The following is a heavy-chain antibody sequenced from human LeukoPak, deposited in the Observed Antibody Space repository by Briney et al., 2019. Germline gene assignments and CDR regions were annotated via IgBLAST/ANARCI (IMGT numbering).Heavy chain of an antibody. D-gene: IGHD6-19*01. J-gene: IGHJ4*02. Sequence: GGSLRLSCAASGFTFSSYGMHWVRQAPGKGLEWVAIISYDGGDKYYADSVKGRFTISRDNSRNTLYLQMNSPRPEDTAVYYCAKGGSGWYFDYWGQGTVVTVSS. CDR1: GFTFSSYG. V-gene: IGHV3-30*18. CDR2: ISYDGGDK. CDR3: AKGGSGWYFDY.